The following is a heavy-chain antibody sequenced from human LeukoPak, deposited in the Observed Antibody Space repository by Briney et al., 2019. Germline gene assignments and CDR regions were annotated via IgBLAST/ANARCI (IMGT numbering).Heavy chain of an antibody. Sequence: GRSLRLSCAASGFTFSSYAVHWVRQAPGKGLEWVAVISYDGSNKYYADSVKGRFTISRDNSKNTLYLQMNSLRAEDTAVYYCASSSLEWELLTYFDYWGQGTLVTVSS. J-gene: IGHJ4*02. CDR3: ASSSLEWELLTYFDY. V-gene: IGHV3-30*01. CDR1: GFTFSSYA. D-gene: IGHD1-26*01. CDR2: ISYDGSNK.